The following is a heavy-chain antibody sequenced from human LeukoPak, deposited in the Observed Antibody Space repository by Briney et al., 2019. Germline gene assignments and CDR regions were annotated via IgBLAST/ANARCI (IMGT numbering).Heavy chain of an antibody. CDR1: GFTFSSYW. CDR2: INSDGSST. V-gene: IGHV3-74*01. J-gene: IGHJ4*02. D-gene: IGHD2-21*02. Sequence: GGSLRLSCAASGFTFSSYWMHWVRQAPGKGLVWVSRINSDGSSTSYTDSVKGRFTISRDNAKNTLYLQMNSLRAEDTAVYYCARGSCGGDCYWDYWGQGTLVTVSS. CDR3: ARGSCGGDCYWDY.